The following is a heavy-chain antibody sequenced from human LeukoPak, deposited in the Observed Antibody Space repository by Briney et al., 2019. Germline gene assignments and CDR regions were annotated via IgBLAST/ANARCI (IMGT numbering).Heavy chain of an antibody. CDR2: VVACSPDT. CDR1: GFSFTRSA. Sequence: GTSVRVSCKTSGFSFTRSAVQWVRQARGPRLEWIGWVVACSPDTNYAQTFQERVTISRNMSTSTAYMELNRLTSDDTAVYYGAADVKMATTLAYWGQGTLVTVSS. V-gene: IGHV1-58*01. CDR3: AADVKMATTLAY. D-gene: IGHD5-24*01. J-gene: IGHJ4*02.